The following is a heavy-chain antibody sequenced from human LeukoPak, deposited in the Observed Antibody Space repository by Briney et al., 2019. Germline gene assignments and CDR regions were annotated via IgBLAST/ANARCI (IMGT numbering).Heavy chain of an antibody. CDR3: ARRYYYDGLYYFDY. CDR2: IYYSGST. CDR1: GTSITRTY. D-gene: IGHD3-22*01. V-gene: IGHV4-59*08. J-gene: IGHJ4*02. Sequence: SETLSLTCTVSGTSITRTYWSWIRQPPGKGLEWIGYIYYSGSTNYNPSLKSRVTISVDTSKNQFSLKLSSVTAADTAVYYCARRYYYDGLYYFDYWGQGTLVTVSS.